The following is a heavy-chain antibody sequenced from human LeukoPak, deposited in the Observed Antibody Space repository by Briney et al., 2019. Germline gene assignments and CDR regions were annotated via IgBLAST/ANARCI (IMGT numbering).Heavy chain of an antibody. CDR2: IYYSGST. CDR3: ARGYYGSGSFFDY. D-gene: IGHD3-10*01. Sequence: SETLSLTCPVSGGSISPYYWSWIQQPPGKGLEWIGYIYYSGSTSYNSSLKSRVTISVDTSKNQFFLKMSSVTAADTAVYYCARGYYGSGSFFDYCGQGTLVTVSS. V-gene: IGHV4-59*01. CDR1: GGSISPYY. J-gene: IGHJ4*02.